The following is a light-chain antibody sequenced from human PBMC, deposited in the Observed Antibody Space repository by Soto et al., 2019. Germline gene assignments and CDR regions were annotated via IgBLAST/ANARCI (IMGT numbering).Light chain of an antibody. CDR2: DDN. CDR3: GTWDSSLSSGV. CDR1: KSNIGNYH. V-gene: IGLV1-51*01. Sequence: QAVVTQPPSVSAAPGQKVTFSCSGSKSNIGNYHVSWYQQFPGTAPKLLIYDDNKRPSGIPDRFSGSKSGTSATLGITELQTGDEADYYCGTWDSSLSSGVFGGGTKLTVL. J-gene: IGLJ2*01.